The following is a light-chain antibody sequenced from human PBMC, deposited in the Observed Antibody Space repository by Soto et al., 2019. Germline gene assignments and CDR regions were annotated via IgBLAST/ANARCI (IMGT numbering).Light chain of an antibody. Sequence: DIVMTQSPGSLSVSLGERATINCTSIQSVLHSSNNKNDLAWNQQKPGQPPKLLIYWASTRESGVPDRFSGSGSGTDLSLTISGLPDEDVEVYYCQQYFTTPWTFGQGTKVEI. CDR2: WAS. J-gene: IGKJ1*01. V-gene: IGKV4-1*01. CDR1: QSVLHSSNNKND. CDR3: QQYFTTPWT.